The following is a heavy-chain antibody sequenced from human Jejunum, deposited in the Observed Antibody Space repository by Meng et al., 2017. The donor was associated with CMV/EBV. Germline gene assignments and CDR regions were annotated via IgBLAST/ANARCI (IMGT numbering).Heavy chain of an antibody. CDR1: AYTFTDYY. V-gene: IGHV1-2*02. J-gene: IGHJ4*02. D-gene: IGHD3-22*01. CDR2: INPNNGGT. CDR3: ASHYYDTSGYLPH. Sequence: SAYTFTDYYIRWVRQAPGQGLECMGWINPNNGGTTYAQKFHGRFTMTRDTSISTAYMELSRLTSDDTAMYYCASHYYDTSGYLPHWGQGTLVTVSS.